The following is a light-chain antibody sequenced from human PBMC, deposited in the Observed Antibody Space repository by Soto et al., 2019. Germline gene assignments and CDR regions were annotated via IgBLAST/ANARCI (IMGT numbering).Light chain of an antibody. J-gene: IGLJ2*01. CDR2: LNSDGRH. Sequence: QSVLTQSPSASASLGASVKLTCTLSSGHSTYAIAWHQQQPEKGPRYLMKLNSDGRHSKGDGIPDRFSGTSSGAERYLTISSLQSEDEADYYCQNWGNGGDVVFGGGTKVTVL. CDR3: QNWGNGGDVV. V-gene: IGLV4-69*01. CDR1: SGHSTYA.